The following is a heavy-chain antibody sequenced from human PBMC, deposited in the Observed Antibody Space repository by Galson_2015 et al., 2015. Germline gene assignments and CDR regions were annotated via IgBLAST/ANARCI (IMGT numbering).Heavy chain of an antibody. CDR2: IIPIFGTA. CDR1: GGTFSSYA. J-gene: IGHJ6*03. Sequence: SVKVSCKASGGTFSSYAISWVRQAPGQGLEWMGGIIPIFGTANYAQKFQGRVAITADESTSTAYMELSSLRSEDTAVYYCARSGKGNYHYYYMDVWGKGTTVTVSS. CDR3: ARSGKGNYHYYYMDV. V-gene: IGHV1-69*13.